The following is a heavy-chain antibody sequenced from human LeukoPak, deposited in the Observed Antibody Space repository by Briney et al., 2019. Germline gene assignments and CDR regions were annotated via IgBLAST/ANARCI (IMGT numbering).Heavy chain of an antibody. CDR2: ISGSGGST. V-gene: IGHV3-23*01. D-gene: IGHD3-10*01. Sequence: GGSLRLSCAASGFTFSSYAMSWVRQAPGKGLEWVSAISGSGGSTYYSDSVKGRFTISRDNSKNTVYLQMNSLRAEDTAVYYCAKGRSYGSGSYYSYYFDYWGQGTLVTVSS. CDR1: GFTFSSYA. J-gene: IGHJ4*02. CDR3: AKGRSYGSGSYYSYYFDY.